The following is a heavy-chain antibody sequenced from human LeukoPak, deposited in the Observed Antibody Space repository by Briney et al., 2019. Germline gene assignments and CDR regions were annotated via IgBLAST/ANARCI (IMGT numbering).Heavy chain of an antibody. CDR3: ARRRAGLRRDLWFDP. D-gene: IGHD2-15*01. CDR1: GGSFSGDC. V-gene: IGHV4-34*01. J-gene: IGHJ5*02. CDR2: INHGGST. Sequence: SETLSLTCTVYGGSFSGDCWSWIRQPPGKGLEWIGEINHGGSTNYKASLKSRVTISLDTSKNQFSLNVRSVTAADSGVYYCARRRAGLRRDLWFDPWGQGTLVTVSS.